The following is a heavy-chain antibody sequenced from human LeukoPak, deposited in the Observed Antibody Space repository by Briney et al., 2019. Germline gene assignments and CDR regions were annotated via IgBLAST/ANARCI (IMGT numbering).Heavy chain of an antibody. J-gene: IGHJ4*02. CDR3: ARLDGYNQIFDY. CDR2: IYSSGTT. D-gene: IGHD5-24*01. Sequence: SQTLSLTCAVSGGSISSGGYSWSWIRQPAGKGLEWIGRIYSSGTTDYNPSLRSRLTISVDTSKNQFSLNLSSVTAADTAVYYCARLDGYNQIFDYWGQGALVTVSS. V-gene: IGHV4-61*02. CDR1: GGSISSGGYS.